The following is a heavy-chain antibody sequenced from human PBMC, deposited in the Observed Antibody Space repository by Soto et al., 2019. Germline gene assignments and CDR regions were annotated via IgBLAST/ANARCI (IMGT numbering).Heavy chain of an antibody. CDR2: IYLSGST. Sequence: QVLQQESGPGLVKPSETLSLSCTVSGGSFTNYSWSWIRQPPGKGLEWIGYIYLSGSTNYNPSLKSRVTISKDPSKNQFSLTLRSVTAADTAVYFCARDFDFWSGYLSSSGMDVWGQGATVTVSS. J-gene: IGHJ6*02. CDR1: GGSFTNYS. V-gene: IGHV4-59*01. D-gene: IGHD3-3*01. CDR3: ARDFDFWSGYLSSSGMDV.